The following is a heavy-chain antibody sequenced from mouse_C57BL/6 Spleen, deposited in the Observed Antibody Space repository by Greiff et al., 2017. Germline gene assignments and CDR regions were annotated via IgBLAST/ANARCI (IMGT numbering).Heavy chain of an antibody. D-gene: IGHD1-2*01. V-gene: IGHV1-26*01. J-gene: IGHJ4*01. CDR1: GYTFTDYY. CDR2: INPNNGGT. CDR3: ARHAGSREGAVEY. Sequence: EVQLQQSGPELVKPGASVKISCKASGYTFTDYYMNWVKQSPGKSLEWIGDINPNNGGTSYNQKFKGKATLTVDKSSSTAYMELRSLTSEDSAVYYCARHAGSREGAVEYWGQGASVTVS.